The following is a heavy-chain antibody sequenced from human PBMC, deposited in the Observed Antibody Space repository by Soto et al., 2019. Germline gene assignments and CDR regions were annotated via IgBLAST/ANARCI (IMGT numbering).Heavy chain of an antibody. Sequence: GESLKISCKGSGYSFAGYWITWVRQKPGKGLEWMGRIDPSDSQTYYSPSFRGHVTISVTKSITTVFLQWSSLRASGTAMYYCARQIYGSDTGPNFQYYFDSWGQGTPVTVSS. V-gene: IGHV5-10-1*01. CDR2: IDPSDSQT. J-gene: IGHJ4*02. CDR1: GYSFAGYW. CDR3: ARQIYGSDTGPNFQYYFDS. D-gene: IGHD5-18*01.